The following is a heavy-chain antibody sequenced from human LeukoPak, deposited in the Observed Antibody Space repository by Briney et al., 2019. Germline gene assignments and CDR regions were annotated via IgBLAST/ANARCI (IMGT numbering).Heavy chain of an antibody. Sequence: SVKVSCKASGYTFSSYDINWVRQATGQGLEWMGWMNPNSGNAGYAQKFQGRVTMTRNTSISTPYMELSSLRSEDTAVYYCARRNYGSPRWFDPWGQGTLVTVSS. CDR2: MNPNSGNA. D-gene: IGHD3-10*01. CDR3: ARRNYGSPRWFDP. CDR1: GYTFSSYD. V-gene: IGHV1-8*01. J-gene: IGHJ5*02.